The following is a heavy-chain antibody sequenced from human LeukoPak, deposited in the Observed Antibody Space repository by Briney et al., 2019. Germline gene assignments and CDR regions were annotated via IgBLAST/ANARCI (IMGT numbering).Heavy chain of an antibody. CDR1: GFTVSNYG. Sequence: GGSLRLSCAASGFTVSNYGMHWVRQAPGKGLEWVAFIQNDGNNKYYADSVKGRFTISRDNSKNTLYLQMNSLRAEDTAVYYCAKDFWSDSADWGQGTLVPVSS. CDR2: IQNDGNNK. CDR3: AKDFWSDSAD. V-gene: IGHV3-30*02. D-gene: IGHD3-3*01. J-gene: IGHJ4*02.